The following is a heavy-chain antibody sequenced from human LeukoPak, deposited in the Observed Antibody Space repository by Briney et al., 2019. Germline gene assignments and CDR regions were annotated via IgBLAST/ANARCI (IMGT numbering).Heavy chain of an antibody. Sequence: PGGSLRLSCAASGFTFSSYSMNWVRQAPGKGLEWVSSISSSSSYIYYADSVKGRFTISRDNAKNSLYLQMNSLRAEDTAVYYCARGDIVVVPPLDDWGHGTLVTVSS. D-gene: IGHD2-2*01. CDR2: ISSSSSYI. J-gene: IGHJ4*01. CDR1: GFTFSSYS. V-gene: IGHV3-21*01. CDR3: ARGDIVVVPPLDD.